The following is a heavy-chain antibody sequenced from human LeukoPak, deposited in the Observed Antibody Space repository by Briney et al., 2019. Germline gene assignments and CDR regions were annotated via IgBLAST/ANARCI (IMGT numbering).Heavy chain of an antibody. CDR2: ISGSGGST. V-gene: IGHV3-23*01. J-gene: IGHJ5*02. CDR3: AKYQVLWFGDHNDWFDP. CDR1: GFTFSSYA. Sequence: PGGSLRLSCAASGFTFSSYAMSWVRQAPGKGLEWVSAISGSGGSTYYADSVKGRFTISRDNSKNTLYLQMNGLRAEDTAVYYCAKYQVLWFGDHNDWFDPWGQGTLVTVSS. D-gene: IGHD3-10*01.